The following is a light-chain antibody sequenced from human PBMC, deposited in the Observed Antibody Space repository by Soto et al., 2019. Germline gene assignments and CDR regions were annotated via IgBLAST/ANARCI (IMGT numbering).Light chain of an antibody. CDR2: DTA. V-gene: IGKV3-11*01. J-gene: IGKJ2*01. Sequence: EVVLTQSPVTLSLSPGERATLSCRASQSVGTFLAWYQQKPGQAPRLIIYDTANRATGIPARFSGTGSGTDFALTISSVEPEDFAVYFWQHRTNWPRTFGQGTKLDIK. CDR1: QSVGTF. CDR3: QHRTNWPRT.